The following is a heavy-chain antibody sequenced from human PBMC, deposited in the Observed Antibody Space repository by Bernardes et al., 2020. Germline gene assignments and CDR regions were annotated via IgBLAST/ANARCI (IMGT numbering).Heavy chain of an antibody. Sequence: GGSLRLSCAASGFTFSSYAMSWVRQAPGKGLEWVSAISGSGGSTYYADSVKGRFTISRDNSKNTLYLQMNSLRAEDTAVYYCAKGGGIVVVTAIVPEAEEPNAFDIWGQGTMVTVSS. CDR3: AKGGGIVVVTAIVPEAEEPNAFDI. CDR2: ISGSGGST. J-gene: IGHJ3*02. CDR1: GFTFSSYA. V-gene: IGHV3-23*01. D-gene: IGHD2-21*02.